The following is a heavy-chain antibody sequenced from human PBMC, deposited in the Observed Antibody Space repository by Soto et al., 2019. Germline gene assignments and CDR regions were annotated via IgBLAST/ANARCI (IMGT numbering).Heavy chain of an antibody. CDR2: IGEAGSEK. CDR3: FVGHYMDG. V-gene: IGHV3-7*01. D-gene: IGHD2-21*01. CDR1: GFTFSSVW. Sequence: EVRRVESGGGLVQPGGSLRLSCAASGFTFSSVWMRWVLQAPGKGLEWVASIGEAGSEKYYVDSVKDRFTISRDNAKNSLFLQMNILRAEDTAVYYCFVGHYMDGCGKGTTVTVYS. J-gene: IGHJ6*03.